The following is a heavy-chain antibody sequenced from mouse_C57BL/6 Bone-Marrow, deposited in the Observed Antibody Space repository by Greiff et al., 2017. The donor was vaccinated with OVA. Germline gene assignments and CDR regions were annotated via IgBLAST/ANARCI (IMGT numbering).Heavy chain of an antibody. V-gene: IGHV1-54*01. D-gene: IGHD4-1*01. CDR1: GYAFTNYL. CDR3: ARKLGVYFDY. Sequence: VQLQQSGAELVRPGTSVKVSCKASGYAFTNYLIEWVKQRPGQGLEWIGVINPGSGGTNYNEKFKGKATLTADKSSSTAYMQLSSLTSEDSAVYCCARKLGVYFDYWGQGTTLTVSS. CDR2: INPGSGGT. J-gene: IGHJ2*01.